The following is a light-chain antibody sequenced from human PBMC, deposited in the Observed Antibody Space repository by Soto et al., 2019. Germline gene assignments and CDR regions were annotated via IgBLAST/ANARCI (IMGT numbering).Light chain of an antibody. Sequence: EIVLTQSPGTLSLSPGERATLSCRASQSVSGSYLVWYQQKPGQAPRLLIYSASSRATGIPDRFSGSGSGTDFTLTISRLEPEDFAVYYCQQYGSSPLLTFGGGTKVEIK. CDR3: QQYGSSPLLT. CDR2: SAS. J-gene: IGKJ4*01. CDR1: QSVSGSY. V-gene: IGKV3-20*01.